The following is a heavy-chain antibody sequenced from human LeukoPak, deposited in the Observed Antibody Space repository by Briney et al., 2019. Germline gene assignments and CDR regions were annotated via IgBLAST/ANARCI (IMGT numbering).Heavy chain of an antibody. Sequence: GGSLRLSCAASGFTIRTYSMNWVRQAPGKGLEWVSSITGSSDFMSYADSVKGRFTISRDNARNSLYLQLNSLRAEDTAVYYCAGDFSLSRSSDYWGQGTLVTVSS. CDR3: AGDFSLSRSSDY. J-gene: IGHJ4*02. D-gene: IGHD2-15*01. V-gene: IGHV3-21*06. CDR2: ITGSSDFM. CDR1: GFTIRTYS.